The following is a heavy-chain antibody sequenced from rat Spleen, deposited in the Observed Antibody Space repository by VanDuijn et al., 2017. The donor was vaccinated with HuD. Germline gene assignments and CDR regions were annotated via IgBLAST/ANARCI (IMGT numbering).Heavy chain of an antibody. CDR1: GFTFNNYW. CDR3: TRENWGRDG. V-gene: IGHV5-31*01. D-gene: IGHD5-1*01. Sequence: EVQLVESGGGLVQPGRSLKLSCVASGFTFNNYWMTWVRQAPGMWLEWIASISNARGITYYPDSVKGRFTISRDNAKSTLYLQMNSLRSEDTANYYCTRENWGRDGWGQGVMVTVSS. J-gene: IGHJ2*01. CDR2: ISNARGIT.